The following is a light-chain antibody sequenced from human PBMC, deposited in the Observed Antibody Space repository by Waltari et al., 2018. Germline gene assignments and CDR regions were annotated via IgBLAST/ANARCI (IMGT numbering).Light chain of an antibody. CDR2: SAS. J-gene: IGKJ3*01. V-gene: IGKV1-27*01. Sequence: DNQMSQSPSSLSASVGDRVNITCRASQDIASFLAWFQQKPGEGPKLLLYSASALETGVPSRFSGRGSGTEFTLTISSLQPEDVATYYCQKYNVAPFTFGPGTKVDI. CDR3: QKYNVAPFT. CDR1: QDIASF.